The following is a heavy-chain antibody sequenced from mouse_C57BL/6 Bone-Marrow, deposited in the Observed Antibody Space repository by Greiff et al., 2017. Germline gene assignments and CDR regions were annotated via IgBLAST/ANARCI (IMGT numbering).Heavy chain of an antibody. D-gene: IGHD2-3*01. CDR1: GYTFTGYW. V-gene: IGHV1-9*01. CDR2: ILPGSGST. Sequence: QVQLQQSGAELMTPGASVKLSCKATGYTFTGYWIEWVKQRPGHGLEWIGEILPGSGSTNYNAKFKGKATFTADTSSNTAYMQHSSLTTEDSAIYYGARGWLLLAYWGQGTLVTVSA. J-gene: IGHJ3*01. CDR3: ARGWLLLAY.